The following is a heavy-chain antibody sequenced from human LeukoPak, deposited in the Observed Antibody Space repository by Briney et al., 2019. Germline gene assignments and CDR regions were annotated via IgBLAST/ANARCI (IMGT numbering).Heavy chain of an antibody. CDR3: ATEADTAMALPKN. CDR1: GFTFNNAW. D-gene: IGHD5-18*01. V-gene: IGHV3-15*01. J-gene: IGHJ4*02. Sequence: GGSLRLSCAASGFTFNNAWMSWVRLAPGKGLEWVGRIKSKTDGGTADYAAPVKGRFTISRDDSKNMVFLQMNSLKIADTSLYFCATEADTAMALPKNWGQGTLVTVSS. CDR2: IKSKTDGGTA.